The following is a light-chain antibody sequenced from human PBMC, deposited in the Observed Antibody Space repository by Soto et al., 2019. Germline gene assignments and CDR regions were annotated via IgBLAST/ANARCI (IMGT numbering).Light chain of an antibody. CDR1: QSISSN. J-gene: IGKJ3*01. CDR2: GAS. CDR3: QQYNDWPFT. Sequence: EIVMTQSPATLSVSPGERATLSCRASQSISSNLAWYQQKPGQAPRLLIYGASTRATGIPATFSGSESGTELPLTISSLQSEDFAVYYCQQYNDWPFTFGPGTKVDIK. V-gene: IGKV3-15*01.